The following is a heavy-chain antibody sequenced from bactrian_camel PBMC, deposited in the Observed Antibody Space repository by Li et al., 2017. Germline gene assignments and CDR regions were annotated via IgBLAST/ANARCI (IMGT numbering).Heavy chain of an antibody. J-gene: IGHJ6*01. V-gene: IGHV3-2*01. Sequence: HVQLVESGGGLVQPGGSLRLSCVASGFAFSRHYMSWVRQAPGKGLEWVSSIYYDGSETYYADSVKGRFTISQDNAVNAVYLQMNSLKPEDTAVYYCAANAITTAVASHNRCGLESEFGYWGQGTQVTVS. D-gene: IGHD1*01. CDR2: IYYDGSET. CDR1: GFAFSRHY. CDR3: AANAITTAVASHNRCGLESEFGY.